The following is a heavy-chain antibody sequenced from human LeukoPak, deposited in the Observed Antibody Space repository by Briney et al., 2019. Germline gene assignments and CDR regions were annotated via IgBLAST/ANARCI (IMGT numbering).Heavy chain of an antibody. CDR1: GYSFTNYW. Sequence: GESLKISCKGSGYSFTNYWIGWVRQMPGKGLEWMGIIWPGDSDTRYSPSFQGQVTISADKSISTAYLQWSSLKASDTAMYYCARRYYYDSSGYYNFDYWGQGTLVTVSS. J-gene: IGHJ4*02. V-gene: IGHV5-51*01. CDR2: IWPGDSDT. CDR3: ARRYYYDSSGYYNFDY. D-gene: IGHD3-22*01.